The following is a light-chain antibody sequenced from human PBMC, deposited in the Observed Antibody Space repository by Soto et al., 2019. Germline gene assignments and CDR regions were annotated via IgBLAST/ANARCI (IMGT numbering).Light chain of an antibody. CDR2: DAS. Sequence: EIVLTQSPGTLSLSPGERATLSCRASQRISNSYLARYQQKPGQAPRLLLYDASSRATGIPDRVSGSGSGTDFTLTISRLEPEDLAVYYCQQYARPPFAFGQGTKVEIK. V-gene: IGKV3-20*01. CDR1: QRISNSY. J-gene: IGKJ2*01. CDR3: QQYARPPFA.